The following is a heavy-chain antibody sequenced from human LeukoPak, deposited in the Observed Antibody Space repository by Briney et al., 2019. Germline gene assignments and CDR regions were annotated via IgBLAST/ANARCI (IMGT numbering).Heavy chain of an antibody. CDR1: GYTFTSYY. D-gene: IGHD6-13*01. CDR2: INPSGGNT. V-gene: IGHV1-46*01. J-gene: IGHJ4*02. CDR3: ARDQAGSSYYFDY. Sequence: ASVKVSCKASGYTFTSYYLHWVRQAPGQGLEWMGIINPSGGNTNYAQNFQGRVTMTRDTSTSTVYMELSSLRSEDTAVYYCARDQAGSSYYFDYWGQGTLVTVSS.